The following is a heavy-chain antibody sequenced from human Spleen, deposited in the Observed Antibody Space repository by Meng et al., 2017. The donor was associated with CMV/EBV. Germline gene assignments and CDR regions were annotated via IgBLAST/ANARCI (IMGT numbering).Heavy chain of an antibody. Sequence: ASVKVSCKASGYTFTSYGISWVRQAPGQGLEWMGRISGFNGNTKYAQKVQGRVTMTTDTSTSTAYLELRSLRSDDTAVYYCARGGEGYGEYYFDYWGQGTLVTVSS. V-gene: IGHV1-18*01. CDR3: ARGGEGYGEYYFDY. CDR1: GYTFTSYG. J-gene: IGHJ4*02. CDR2: ISGFNGNT. D-gene: IGHD5-18*01.